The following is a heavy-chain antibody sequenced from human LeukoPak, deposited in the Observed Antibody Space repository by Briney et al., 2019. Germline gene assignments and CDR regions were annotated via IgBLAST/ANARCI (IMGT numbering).Heavy chain of an antibody. CDR2: ISAYNGNT. CDR1: GYTFTSYG. V-gene: IGHV1-18*01. CDR3: ARATYYYDSSGSSFDY. J-gene: IGHJ4*02. D-gene: IGHD3-22*01. Sequence: ASVKVSCKASGYTFTSYGISWVRQAPGQGLEWMGWISAYNGNTNYAQKLQGRVTMTTDTSTGTAYMELRSLRSDDTAVYYCARATYYYDSSGSSFDYWGQGTLVTVSS.